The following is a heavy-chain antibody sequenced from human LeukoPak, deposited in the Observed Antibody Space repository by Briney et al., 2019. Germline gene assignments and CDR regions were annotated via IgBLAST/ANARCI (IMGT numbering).Heavy chain of an antibody. D-gene: IGHD6-6*01. V-gene: IGHV3-23*01. Sequence: GGSLRLSCAASGFTFSSYAMSWVRQAPGKGLEWVSAISGSGGSTYYADSVKGRFIISRDNSKNTLYLQMNSLRAEDTAVYYCAKAISSPTFYFDYWGQGTLVTVSS. CDR1: GFTFSSYA. CDR2: ISGSGGST. CDR3: AKAISSPTFYFDY. J-gene: IGHJ4*02.